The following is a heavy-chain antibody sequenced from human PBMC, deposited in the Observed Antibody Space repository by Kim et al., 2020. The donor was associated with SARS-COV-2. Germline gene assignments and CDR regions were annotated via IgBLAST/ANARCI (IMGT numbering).Heavy chain of an antibody. CDR1: RYNFTSYW. V-gene: IGHV5-10-1*01. J-gene: IGHJ4*02. CDR2: IDPSDSYT. CDR3: ARQRKYDIFAGYFPFDD. Sequence: GESLKISCKTSRYNFTSYWINWVRQMPGKGLEWMGRIDPSDSYTNYRPSFQGHVTISADKSISTAFLQWSSLKASDTAIYFCARQRKYDIFAGYFPFDDWGQGTLVTVSS. D-gene: IGHD3-9*01.